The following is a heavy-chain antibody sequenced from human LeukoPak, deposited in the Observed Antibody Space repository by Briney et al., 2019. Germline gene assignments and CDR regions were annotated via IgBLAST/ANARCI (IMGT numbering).Heavy chain of an antibody. J-gene: IGHJ4*02. CDR1: GFTFSSYW. V-gene: IGHV3-7*05. D-gene: IGHD3-3*01. CDR3: ARAIRSSYYDFWSGIGY. CDR2: IKQNGSEE. Sequence: GGTLRLSCAASGFTFSSYWMSWVRQAPGKGLEWVANIKQNGSEEVYVDSVKGRLTISRDNAKNSLYLQMNSLRAEDTAVYYCARAIRSSYYDFWSGIGYWGQGTLVTVSS.